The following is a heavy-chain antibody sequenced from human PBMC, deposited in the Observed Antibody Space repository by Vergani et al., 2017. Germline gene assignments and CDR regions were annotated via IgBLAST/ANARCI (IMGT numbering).Heavy chain of an antibody. D-gene: IGHD5-24*01. CDR2: IYYSGST. V-gene: IGHV4-39*01. CDR3: AQILSKNGYNYDAFDI. J-gene: IGHJ3*02. Sequence: QLQLQESGPGLVKPSETLSLPCTVSGGSISSSSYYWGWIRQPPGKGLEWIGSIYYSGSTYYNPSLKSRVTISVDTSKNQFSLKLSSVTAADTAVYYCAQILSKNGYNYDAFDIWGQETMVIVSS. CDR1: GGSISSSSYY.